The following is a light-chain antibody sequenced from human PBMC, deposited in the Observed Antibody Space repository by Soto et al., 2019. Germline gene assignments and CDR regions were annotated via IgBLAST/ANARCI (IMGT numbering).Light chain of an antibody. V-gene: IGKV3-20*01. CDR3: QQYGSSPQLT. CDR1: QSVSSSY. J-gene: IGKJ4*01. Sequence: IVFSQSPGTLSLSPGERATLSCSASQSVSSSYLAWYQQKPGQAPRLLLYGASSRATGIPDRFSGSGSGTDSTLTISRLEPEDFAVYYCQQYGSSPQLTFGGGTKVDIK. CDR2: GAS.